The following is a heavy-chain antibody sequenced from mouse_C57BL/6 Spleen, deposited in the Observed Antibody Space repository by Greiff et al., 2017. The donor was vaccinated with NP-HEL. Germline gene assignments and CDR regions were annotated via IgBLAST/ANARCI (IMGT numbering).Heavy chain of an antibody. CDR1: GYSITSGYY. V-gene: IGHV3-6*01. J-gene: IGHJ3*01. CDR3: AREGESGAY. D-gene: IGHD3-1*01. CDR2: ISYDGSN. Sequence: EVKLEESGPGLVKPSQSLSLTCSVTGYSITSGYYWNWIRQFPGNKLEWMGYISYDGSNNYNPSLKNRISITRDTSKNQFFLKLNSVTTEDTATYYCAREGESGAYWGQGTLVTVSA.